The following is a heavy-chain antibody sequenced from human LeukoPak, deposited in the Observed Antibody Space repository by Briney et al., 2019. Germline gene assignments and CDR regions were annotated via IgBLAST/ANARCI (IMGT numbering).Heavy chain of an antibody. CDR2: INHSGST. J-gene: IGHJ3*02. CDR1: GGSFSGYY. CDR3: SRGPGDFWSGYYYAFDI. V-gene: IGHV4-34*01. Sequence: SETLSLTCAVYGGSFSGYYWSWIRQPPGKGLEWIGEINHSGSTNYNPSLKSRVTISVDTSKNQFSLKLSSVTAADTAVYYCSRGPGDFWSGYYYAFDIWGQGTMVTVSS. D-gene: IGHD3-3*01.